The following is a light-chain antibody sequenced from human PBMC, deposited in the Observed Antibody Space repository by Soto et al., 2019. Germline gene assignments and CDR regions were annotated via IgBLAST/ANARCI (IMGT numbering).Light chain of an antibody. V-gene: IGKV3-20*01. CDR2: GAS. Sequence: EIVFTQSPGILSLSPGERATLSCRASQSVSSSYLAWYQQKPGQAPRLLIYGASSRATGIPDRFSGSGSGTDFTLTISRLEPEDFAMYYCQQYRSSPRTFGQGTKVDIK. CDR3: QQYRSSPRT. CDR1: QSVSSSY. J-gene: IGKJ1*01.